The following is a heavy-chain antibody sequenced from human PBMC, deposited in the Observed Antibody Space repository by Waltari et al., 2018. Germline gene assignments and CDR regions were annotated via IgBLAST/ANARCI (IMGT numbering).Heavy chain of an antibody. J-gene: IGHJ6*03. Sequence: QVQLIQSGAEVRKPGASVKVSCKVSGSTLSELSIHWVRQGPGKGLEWLGGVAPKRGKTLYAQTFQGKVTLTEDTSRNTAYMEVSSLRSDDTAVYFCAAGPGPAGFYFYYYLHVWGKGTTVTVAS. CDR1: GSTLSELS. CDR3: AAGPGPAGFYFYYYLHV. D-gene: IGHD6-13*01. CDR2: VAPKRGKT. V-gene: IGHV1-24*01.